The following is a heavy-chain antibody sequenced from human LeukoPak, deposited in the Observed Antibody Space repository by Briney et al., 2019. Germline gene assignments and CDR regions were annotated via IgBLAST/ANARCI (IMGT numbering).Heavy chain of an antibody. Sequence: GASVKVSCKASGYTFTGYYIHWVRQAPGQGPEWMTWMHPNSGDTNYTQKFQGRVTMTWDTSISTAYMELSRLRSDDTAVYYCARDGEGRTNFDYWGQGTLITVSS. CDR1: GYTFTGYY. CDR3: ARDGEGRTNFDY. CDR2: MHPNSGDT. D-gene: IGHD1-14*01. J-gene: IGHJ4*02. V-gene: IGHV1-2*02.